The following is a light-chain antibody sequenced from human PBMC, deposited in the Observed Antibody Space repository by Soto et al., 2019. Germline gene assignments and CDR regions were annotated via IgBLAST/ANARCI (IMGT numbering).Light chain of an antibody. V-gene: IGLV2-14*01. CDR3: SSYTSASTPLV. J-gene: IGLJ2*01. CDR1: DSDVGGYNY. CDR2: DVS. Sequence: QSALTQPASVSGSPGQSITISCTGTDSDVGGYNYVSWYQQHPGKAPKVMIYDVSNWPSGVSNRFSGSKSGNTASLTISGLQAEDEADYYCSSYTSASTPLVFGGGTQLTVL.